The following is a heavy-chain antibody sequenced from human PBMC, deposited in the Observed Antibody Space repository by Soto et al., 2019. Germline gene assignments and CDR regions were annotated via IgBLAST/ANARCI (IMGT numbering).Heavy chain of an antibody. Sequence: QVQLQESGPGLVKPSETLSLTCTVSGGSISSNYWSWIRQPPGKGLEWIGYIYYSGSTNYNPSLKSRVTLSVATSKNQFSLKLSSVTAADTAVYYCARASTVVTHSGSYNWFDPWGQGTLVTVSS. CDR1: GGSISSNY. CDR3: ARASTVVTHSGSYNWFDP. J-gene: IGHJ5*02. D-gene: IGHD2-21*02. CDR2: IYYSGST. V-gene: IGHV4-59*01.